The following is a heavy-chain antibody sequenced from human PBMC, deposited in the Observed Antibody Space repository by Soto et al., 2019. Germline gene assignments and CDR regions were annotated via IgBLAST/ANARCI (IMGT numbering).Heavy chain of an antibody. J-gene: IGHJ4*02. CDR2: IWSDGSNE. CDR3: ATDYSSTGYGLVY. D-gene: IGHD2-2*01. Sequence: PXGALRLSCSASGFTFSSHGMHGVRQAPGKGLEWVAVIWSDGSNEYYADSVKGRFTISRDNSKNTLYMQMSSLKVEDTAVYYCATDYSSTGYGLVYWGQGALVTVYS. V-gene: IGHV3-33*01. CDR1: GFTFSSHG.